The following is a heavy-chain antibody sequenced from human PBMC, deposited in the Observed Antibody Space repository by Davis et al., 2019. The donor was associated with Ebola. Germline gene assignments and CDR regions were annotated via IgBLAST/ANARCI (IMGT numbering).Heavy chain of an antibody. V-gene: IGHV3-15*01. D-gene: IGHD1-26*01. CDR1: RFPFTSAW. Sequence: PGGSLRLSCVASRFPFTSAWMSWVRQAPGKGLEWVGRIKSETDGGTTDYAAPVKGRFTISRDFSTNTLNLQMNSLKIEDTGIYYCAIGDSGSRLEYWGQGALVTVSS. CDR2: IKSETDGGTT. J-gene: IGHJ4*02. CDR3: AIGDSGSRLEY.